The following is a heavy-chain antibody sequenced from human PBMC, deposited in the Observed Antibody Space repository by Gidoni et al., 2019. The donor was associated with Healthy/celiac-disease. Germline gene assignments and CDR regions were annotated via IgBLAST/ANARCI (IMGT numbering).Heavy chain of an antibody. CDR3: ARHLRVGATRDAFDI. J-gene: IGHJ3*02. V-gene: IGHV4-39*01. CDR1: GGSISSSSYY. CDR2: IYYSGST. Sequence: QLQLQESGPGLVTPSEPLSLTCTVSGGSISSSSYYWGWIRQPPGKGLEWIGSIYYSGSTYYNPSLKSRVTISVETSKNQFSLKLSSVTAADTAVYYCARHLRVGATRDAFDIWGQGTMVTVSS. D-gene: IGHD1-26*01.